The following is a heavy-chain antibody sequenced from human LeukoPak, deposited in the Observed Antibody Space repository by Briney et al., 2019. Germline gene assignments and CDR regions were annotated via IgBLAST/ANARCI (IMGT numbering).Heavy chain of an antibody. CDR2: ISGSGTNT. Sequence: PGGSLRLSCAASGFTFSSYWMHWVSQAPGKGLDWVSGISGSGTNTYYADSVKGRFTISRDNSKNTLYLQMNSLRAEDTAAYYCAKGTYDSRGHFDYWGQGTLVSVSS. D-gene: IGHD3-22*01. CDR1: GFTFSSYW. V-gene: IGHV3-23*01. J-gene: IGHJ4*02. CDR3: AKGTYDSRGHFDY.